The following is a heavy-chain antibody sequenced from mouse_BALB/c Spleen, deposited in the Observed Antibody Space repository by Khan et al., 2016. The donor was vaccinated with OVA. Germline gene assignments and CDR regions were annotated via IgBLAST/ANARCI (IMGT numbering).Heavy chain of an antibody. V-gene: IGHV1S29*02. CDR1: GYTFTDYN. J-gene: IGHJ3*01. D-gene: IGHD1-2*01. CDR2: YFPNSGGS. CDR3: VGSGNGSFAF. Sequence: VQLQQSGPEVVKPGASVKISCKASGYTFTDYNMDWVKQRHGESLEWIGYYFPNSGGSGYNQKFKTKATLTVDISSSTAYMDLRSLTSEDSAVYYGVGSGNGSFAFWGQGTLVTVSA.